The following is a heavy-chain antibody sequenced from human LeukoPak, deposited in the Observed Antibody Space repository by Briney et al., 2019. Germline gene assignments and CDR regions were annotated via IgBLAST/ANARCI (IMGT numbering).Heavy chain of an antibody. CDR3: ARGVVHCSGGSCYSGNLRFDY. Sequence: ASVKVSCKASGYTFTGYYMHWVRQAPGQGLEWMGWINPNSGGTNYAQKFQGRVTMTRDTSISTAYMELSRLRFDDTAVYYCARGVVHCSGGSCYSGNLRFDYWGQGTLVTVSS. CDR1: GYTFTGYY. CDR2: INPNSGGT. D-gene: IGHD2-15*01. J-gene: IGHJ4*02. V-gene: IGHV1-2*02.